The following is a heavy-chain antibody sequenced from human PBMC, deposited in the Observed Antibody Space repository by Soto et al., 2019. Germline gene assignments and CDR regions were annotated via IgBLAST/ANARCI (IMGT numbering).Heavy chain of an antibody. CDR3: AQPAGYSYGLKY. J-gene: IGHJ4*02. Sequence: GGSLRLSCAASGFTFSSYAMHWVRQAPGKGLEWVAVISYDGSNKYYADSVKGRFTISRDNSKNTLYLQMNSLRAEDTAVYYCAQPAGYSYGLKYWGQGTLVTVSS. D-gene: IGHD5-18*01. V-gene: IGHV3-30-3*01. CDR2: ISYDGSNK. CDR1: GFTFSSYA.